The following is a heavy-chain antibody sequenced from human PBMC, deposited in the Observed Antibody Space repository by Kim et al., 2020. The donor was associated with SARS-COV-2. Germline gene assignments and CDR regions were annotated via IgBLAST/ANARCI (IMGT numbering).Heavy chain of an antibody. CDR2: VHHSGKT. Sequence: SETLSLTCAVTGGSIITDNWWSWVRQPPGKGLEWIGEVHHSGKTNYNSSLESRLTLSMDKSKNQFSLKLASLTAADTAVYYCAREGVGAPALDWGQGKMVTVSS. D-gene: IGHD1-26*01. CDR3: AREGVGAPALD. J-gene: IGHJ4*02. V-gene: IGHV4-4*02. CDR1: GGSIITDNW.